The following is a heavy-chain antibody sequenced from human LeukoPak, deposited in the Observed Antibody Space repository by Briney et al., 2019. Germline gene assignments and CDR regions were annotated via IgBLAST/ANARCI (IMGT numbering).Heavy chain of an antibody. CDR2: INSDGSGT. V-gene: IGHV3-74*01. Sequence: GGSLRLSCAASGXTFSSYWMHWVRQAPGKGLVRVSRINSDGSGTTYADSVKSRFTISRDNAENTLYLQMSSLRVEDTAVYYCANGYTSTYYNALDIRGQGIMVTVSS. CDR1: GXTFSSYW. D-gene: IGHD3-16*01. CDR3: ANGYTSTYYNALDI. J-gene: IGHJ3*02.